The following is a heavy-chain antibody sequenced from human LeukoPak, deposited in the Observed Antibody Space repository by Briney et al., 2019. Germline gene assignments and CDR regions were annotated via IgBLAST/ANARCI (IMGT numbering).Heavy chain of an antibody. V-gene: IGHV3-33*01. D-gene: IGHD3-10*01. Sequence: GGSLRLSCAASGFTFSVYGMHWVCQAPGKGLEWVAVIWNDGSNNYYADSVKGRFTISRDNSKNTLYLQMNSLRAEDTAVYSCARASGPFDDWAQANLLTVSS. J-gene: IGHJ4*02. CDR2: IWNDGSNN. CDR3: ARASGPFDD. CDR1: GFTFSVYG.